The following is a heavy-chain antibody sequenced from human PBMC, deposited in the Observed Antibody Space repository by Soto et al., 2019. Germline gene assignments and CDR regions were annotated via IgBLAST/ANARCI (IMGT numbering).Heavy chain of an antibody. D-gene: IGHD3-3*01. J-gene: IGHJ4*02. CDR3: AKRSSRFLEWYTDY. V-gene: IGHV3-23*01. Sequence: GGSLRLSCAASGFTFSSYAMSWVRQAPGKGLEWVSAISGSGGSTYYADSVKGRFTISRDNSKNTLYLQMNSLRAEDTAVYYCAKRSSRFLEWYTDYWGQGTLVTVS. CDR2: ISGSGGST. CDR1: GFTFSSYA.